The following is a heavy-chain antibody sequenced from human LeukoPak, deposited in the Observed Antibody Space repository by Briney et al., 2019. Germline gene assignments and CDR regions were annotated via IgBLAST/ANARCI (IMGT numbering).Heavy chain of an antibody. V-gene: IGHV3-48*03. D-gene: IGHD3-9*01. CDR3: ARDGSPGDILTGFCPMEY. J-gene: IGHJ4*02. CDR2: ISGSGGST. Sequence: LSLTCSVSGGSVSSRSNYWGWIRQPPGKGLEWVSTISGSGGSTYYADSVKGRFTISRDNAKNSLYLQMNSLRAEDTAIYYCARDGSPGDILTGFCPMEYWGQGALVTVSS. CDR1: GGSVSSRS.